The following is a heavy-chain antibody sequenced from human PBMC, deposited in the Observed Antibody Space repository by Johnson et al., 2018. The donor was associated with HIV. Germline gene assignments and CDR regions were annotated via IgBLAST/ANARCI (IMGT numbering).Heavy chain of an antibody. CDR2: FNLNGAIS. CDR3: AKDIGGDPNDAFDI. D-gene: IGHD2-21*02. Sequence: EQLVESGGGLVRPGGSLILSCAPSGFTLDYYGMSLVRHAPVKGLEWVSGFNLNGAISGSAVSVMGRFPISRDNPDNSLYLQMNSLRAEDTALYYCAKDIGGDPNDAFDIWGQGTMVTVSS. CDR1: GFTLDYYG. J-gene: IGHJ3*02. V-gene: IGHV3-20*04.